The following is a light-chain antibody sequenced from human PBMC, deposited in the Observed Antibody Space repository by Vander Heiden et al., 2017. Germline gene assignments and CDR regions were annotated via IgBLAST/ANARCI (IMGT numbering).Light chain of an antibody. V-gene: IGKV1-9*01. CDR3: QQRNSDPPSYT. Sequence: DIQLTQSPSFLSASVGDRVTITCRASQGISSYLAWYQQKPGKAPKLLIYAASTLQSGVPSRFSRSGSGTEFTLTISSLQPEDFATYYCQQRNSDPPSYTFGQGTKLEIK. CDR1: QGISSY. CDR2: AAS. J-gene: IGKJ2*01.